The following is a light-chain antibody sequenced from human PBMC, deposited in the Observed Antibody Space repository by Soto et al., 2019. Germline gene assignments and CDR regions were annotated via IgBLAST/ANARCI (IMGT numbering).Light chain of an antibody. V-gene: IGLV2-18*01. CDR1: SSDVGFYNF. CDR2: EAS. J-gene: IGLJ1*01. CDR3: SLYTSENTYV. Sequence: QSVLTQPPSASGSPGQSLTISCTGTSSDVGFYNFVSWYQQPPGTAPKLIIYEASNRPSGVPDRFSGSKSGNTASLTISGLQAADEADYYCSLYTSENTYVFGTGTKVTVL.